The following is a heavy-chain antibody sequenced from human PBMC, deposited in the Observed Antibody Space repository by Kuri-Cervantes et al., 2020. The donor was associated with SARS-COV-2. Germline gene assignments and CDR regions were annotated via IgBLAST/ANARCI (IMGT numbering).Heavy chain of an antibody. CDR1: GGTFSSYA. Sequence: SVKVSCKASGGTFSSYAISWVRQAPGQGLEWMGGIIPIFGTANYAQKFQGRVTITADESTSTAYMELSSLRSDDTAVYYCARDHTPTEGIVLMVYAMHQNWFDPWGQGTLVTVSS. CDR3: ARDHTPTEGIVLMVYAMHQNWFDP. D-gene: IGHD2-8*01. CDR2: IIPIFGTA. V-gene: IGHV1-69*13. J-gene: IGHJ5*02.